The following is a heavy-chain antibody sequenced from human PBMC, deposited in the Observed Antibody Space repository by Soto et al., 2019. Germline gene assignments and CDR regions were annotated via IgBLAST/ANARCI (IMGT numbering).Heavy chain of an antibody. Sequence: QVQLVQSGAEVKKPGASVKVSGKASGYTFTIYGISWVRQAPGQGLEWMGWISGYNGNTDYAQNLQDRVTLATDAPTSSVYMELRSPRSDDTAVYYCARVDYYDSSGDYGYWGQGTLITVSS. D-gene: IGHD3-22*01. J-gene: IGHJ4*02. V-gene: IGHV1-18*04. CDR2: ISGYNGNT. CDR1: GYTFTIYG. CDR3: ARVDYYDSSGDYGY.